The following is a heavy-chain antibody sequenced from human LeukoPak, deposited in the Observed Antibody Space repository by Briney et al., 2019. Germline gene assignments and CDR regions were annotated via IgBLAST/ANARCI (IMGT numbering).Heavy chain of an antibody. CDR3: TTHPGYESY. V-gene: IGHV3-15*01. CDR2: IKRNTQGATT. D-gene: IGHD2-15*01. CDR1: GFTFNLAW. Sequence: GGSLRLSCATSGFTFNLAWMSWVRQAPGKGLEWVGRIKRNTQGATTDYAAAVKGRFTISRDDSKGTLYLQMNSLEIEDTGVYYCTTHPGYESYWGQGTLVTVSS. J-gene: IGHJ4*02.